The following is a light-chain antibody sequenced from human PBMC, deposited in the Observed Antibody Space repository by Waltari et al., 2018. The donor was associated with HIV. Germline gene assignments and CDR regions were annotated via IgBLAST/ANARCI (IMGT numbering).Light chain of an antibody. CDR2: GNN. J-gene: IGLJ3*02. CDR1: SSNIGAGSD. CDR3: QSYDSSLSGWV. Sequence: QSVLTQPPSVSGAPGQRVTISCTGSSSNIGAGSDAHWYQQLPGTAPKLLIYGNNNRPSGVPDRFSGSKSGTSASLAITGLQAEDEADYYRQSYDSSLSGWVFGGGTKLTVL. V-gene: IGLV1-40*01.